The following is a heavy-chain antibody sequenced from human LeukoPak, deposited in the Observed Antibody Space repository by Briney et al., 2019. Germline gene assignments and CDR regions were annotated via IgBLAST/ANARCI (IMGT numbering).Heavy chain of an antibody. Sequence: SETLSLTCTVSGGSISSSSYYWGWIRQPPGKGLEWIGSIYYSGSTYYNPSLKSRVTISVDTSKNQFSLKLSSVTAADTAVYYCARQEYSSGWLYWGQGTLVTVSS. V-gene: IGHV4-39*01. CDR1: GGSISSSSYY. D-gene: IGHD6-19*01. J-gene: IGHJ4*02. CDR2: IYYSGST. CDR3: ARQEYSSGWLY.